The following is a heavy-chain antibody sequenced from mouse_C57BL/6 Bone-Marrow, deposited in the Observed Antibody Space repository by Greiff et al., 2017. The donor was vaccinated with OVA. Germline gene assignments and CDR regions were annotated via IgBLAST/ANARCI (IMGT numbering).Heavy chain of an antibody. CDR3: ARETTVVPDY. D-gene: IGHD1-1*01. J-gene: IGHJ2*01. CDR1: GYTFTSYW. CDR2: IEPSDSYT. V-gene: IGHV1-69*01. Sequence: QVHVKQPGAELVMPGASVKLSCKASGYTFTSYWMHWVKQRPGQGLEWIGEIEPSDSYTNYNQKFKGKSTLTVDKSSSTAYMQLSSLTSEDSAGYYCARETTVVPDYWGQGTTLTVSS.